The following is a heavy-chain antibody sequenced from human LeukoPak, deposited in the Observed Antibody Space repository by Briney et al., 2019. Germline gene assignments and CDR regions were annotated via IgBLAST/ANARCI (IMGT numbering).Heavy chain of an antibody. D-gene: IGHD6-6*01. CDR3: AKDEESSSSPLDY. CDR2: ISGSGGST. Sequence: GGSLRLSCAASGFPFSSYAMSWVRQAPGKGLEWVSAISGSGGSTYYADSVKGRFTISRDNSKNTLYLQMNSLRAEDTAVYYCAKDEESSSSPLDYWGQGTLVTVSS. CDR1: GFPFSSYA. V-gene: IGHV3-23*01. J-gene: IGHJ4*02.